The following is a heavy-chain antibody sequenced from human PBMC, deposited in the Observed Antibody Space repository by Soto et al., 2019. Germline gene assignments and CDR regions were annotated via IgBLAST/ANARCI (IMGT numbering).Heavy chain of an antibody. CDR2: IYHSGNT. V-gene: IGHV4-4*02. D-gene: IGHD6-19*01. CDR1: GDSVTRSNW. CDR3: ATSGWNEDFYYYYGMDV. Sequence: LTCAVSGDSVTRSNWWSWVRQSPGKGLEWIGEIYHSGNTKYNPSLKSRITMSVDKAKNQFSLKMTSVTAADTAVYYCATSGWNEDFYYYYGMDVWGQGTTVTVSS. J-gene: IGHJ6*02.